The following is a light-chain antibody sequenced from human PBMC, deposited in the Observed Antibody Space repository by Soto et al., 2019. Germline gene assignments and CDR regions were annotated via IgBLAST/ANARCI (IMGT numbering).Light chain of an antibody. V-gene: IGLV2-11*01. J-gene: IGLJ1*01. CDR3: CSYAGSYTYV. Sequence: QSALTQPRSVSGSPGQSVTISCTGTSSDVGGYNYVSWYQQHPGKAPKLMIYDVSKRPSGVPDRFSGSKSGNTASLTISGLQAEDEADYYCCSYAGSYTYVLGTGTKLTGL. CDR2: DVS. CDR1: SSDVGGYNY.